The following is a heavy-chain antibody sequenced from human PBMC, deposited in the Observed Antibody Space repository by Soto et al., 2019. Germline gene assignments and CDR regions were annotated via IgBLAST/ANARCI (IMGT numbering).Heavy chain of an antibody. D-gene: IGHD2-21*02. Sequence: EVQLVESGGGLVQPGGSLRLSCAASGFTFSSYAMHWVRQAPGKGLEYVSTINRNGGSTYYANSVKGRFTISRDNYKNTRYLQMGSLRAEDMAVYYCARGGSDYYFDYWGQGTLVTVSS. V-gene: IGHV3-64*01. CDR3: ARGGSDYYFDY. CDR1: GFTFSSYA. J-gene: IGHJ4*02. CDR2: INRNGGST.